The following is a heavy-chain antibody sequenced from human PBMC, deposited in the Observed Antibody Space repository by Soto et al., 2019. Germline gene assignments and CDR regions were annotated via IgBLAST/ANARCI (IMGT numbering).Heavy chain of an antibody. CDR3: ARAQGYYYCSGQKFDY. CDR2: IYYTGTT. J-gene: IGHJ4*02. CDR1: GSSISSGAYY. V-gene: IGHV4-30-4*01. D-gene: IGHD3-10*01. Sequence: SETLPLSCTVSGSSISSGAYYGSCIPQPTGKGLEWIGYIYYTGTTYYNPSLNTRLTVSIDTSKNQFSLKLSSVTAADTAVYYCARAQGYYYCSGQKFDYWGQGTRVTVSS.